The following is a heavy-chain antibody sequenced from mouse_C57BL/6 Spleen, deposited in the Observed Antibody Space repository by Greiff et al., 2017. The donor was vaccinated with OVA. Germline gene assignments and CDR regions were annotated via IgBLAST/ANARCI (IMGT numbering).Heavy chain of an antibody. J-gene: IGHJ1*03. D-gene: IGHD2-10*01. Sequence: QVQLMQPGAELVRPGSSVKLSCKASGFTFPSYWMHWVKQRPIQGLEWIGNIDPSDSDTHYTQKFKDKATLTVDKSSSTAYMQLSSLTSEDSAVYYCARTYYGNYWYFDVWGTGTTVTVSS. CDR2: IDPSDSDT. CDR3: ARTYYGNYWYFDV. V-gene: IGHV1-52*01. CDR1: GFTFPSYW.